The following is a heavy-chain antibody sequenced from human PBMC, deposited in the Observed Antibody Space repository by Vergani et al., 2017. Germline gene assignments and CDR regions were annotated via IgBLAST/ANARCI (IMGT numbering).Heavy chain of an antibody. V-gene: IGHV3-21*01. CDR2: ISSSSSYI. Sequence: EVQVVESGGGLVKPGGSLRLSCAASGFTFSSYSMNWVRQAPGKGLEWVSSISSSSSYIYYADSMKGRFTVSRDNAKNSLYLQMNSLRAEYTAVYYCARDGSHYYDSVSFGTHAVDIWGQGTMVTVSS. D-gene: IGHD3-10*01. CDR3: ARDGSHYYDSVSFGTHAVDI. J-gene: IGHJ3*02. CDR1: GFTFSSYS.